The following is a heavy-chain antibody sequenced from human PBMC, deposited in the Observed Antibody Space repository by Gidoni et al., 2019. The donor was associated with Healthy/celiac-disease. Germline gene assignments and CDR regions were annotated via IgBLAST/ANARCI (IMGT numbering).Heavy chain of an antibody. CDR2: IYSGGST. CDR3: ASEITMIAHTQNTQPEVPEYFQH. J-gene: IGHJ1*01. V-gene: IGHV3-53*01. CDR1: GFTVSSNY. Sequence: EVQLVESGGGLIQPGGSLRLSCAASGFTVSSNYMSWVRQAPGKGLEWVSVIYSGGSTYYADSVKGRFTISRDNSKNTLYLQMNSLRAEDTAVYYCASEITMIAHTQNTQPEVPEYFQHWGQCTLGTXS. D-gene: IGHD3-22*01.